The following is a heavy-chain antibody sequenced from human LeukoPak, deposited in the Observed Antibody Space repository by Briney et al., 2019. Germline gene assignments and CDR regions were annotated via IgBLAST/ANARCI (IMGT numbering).Heavy chain of an antibody. CDR3: ARGERGKYYYDSSGYYQSAGY. V-gene: IGHV3-23*01. CDR2: ISGSGGST. J-gene: IGHJ4*02. D-gene: IGHD3-22*01. CDR1: GFTFSSYA. Sequence: GGSLRLSCAASGFTFSSYAMSWVRQAPGKGLEWVSTISGSGGSTYYADSVKGRFTISRDNSKNTLYLQMNSLRAEDTAVYYCARGERGKYYYDSSGYYQSAGYWGQGTLVTVSS.